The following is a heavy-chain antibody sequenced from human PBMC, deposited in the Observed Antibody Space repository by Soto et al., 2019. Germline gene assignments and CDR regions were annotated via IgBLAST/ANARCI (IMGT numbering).Heavy chain of an antibody. J-gene: IGHJ4*02. CDR3: AKVDAFDWLGTFDY. D-gene: IGHD3-9*01. Sequence: EVQLVESGGGLVQPGRSLRLSCAASGFTFDDYAMHWVRQAPGKGLEWVSGISWNSGSIGYADSVKGRFTISRDNAKNSLYLQMNSLRAEDTALYYCAKVDAFDWLGTFDYWGQGTLVTVSS. CDR1: GFTFDDYA. CDR2: ISWNSGSI. V-gene: IGHV3-9*01.